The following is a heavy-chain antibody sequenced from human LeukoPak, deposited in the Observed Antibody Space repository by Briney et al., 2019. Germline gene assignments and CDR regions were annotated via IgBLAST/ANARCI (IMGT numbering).Heavy chain of an antibody. CDR1: GFTFSSYE. V-gene: IGHV3-48*03. CDR2: ISSSGSTI. Sequence: GGSLRLSCAASGFTFSSYEMNWVRQAPGKGLGWVSYISSSGSTIYYADSVKGRFTISRDNAKNSLYLQMNSLRAEDTAVYYCAREDSSGWYVWFDPWGQGTLVTVSS. D-gene: IGHD6-19*01. J-gene: IGHJ5*02. CDR3: AREDSSGWYVWFDP.